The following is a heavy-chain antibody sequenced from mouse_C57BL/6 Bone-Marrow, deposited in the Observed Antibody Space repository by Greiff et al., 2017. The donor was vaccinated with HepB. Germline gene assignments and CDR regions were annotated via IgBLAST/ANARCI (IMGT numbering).Heavy chain of an antibody. CDR1: GFTFSSYA. CDR2: ISDGGSYT. Sequence: EVQLVESGGGLVKPGGSLKLSCAASGFTFSSYAMSWVRQTPEKRLEWVATISDGGSYTYYPDNVKGRFTISRDNAKNNLYLQMSHLKSEDTAMYYCARGRYSNYLDYWGQGTTLTVSS. CDR3: ARGRYSNYLDY. V-gene: IGHV5-4*01. D-gene: IGHD2-5*01. J-gene: IGHJ2*01.